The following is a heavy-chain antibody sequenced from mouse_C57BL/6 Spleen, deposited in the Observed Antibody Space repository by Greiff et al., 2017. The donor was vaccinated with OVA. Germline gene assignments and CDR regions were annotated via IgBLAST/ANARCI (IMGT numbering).Heavy chain of an antibody. CDR2: INPNNGGT. V-gene: IGHV1-26*01. J-gene: IGHJ2*01. Sequence: EVQLQQSGPELVKPGASVKISCKASGYTFTDYYMNWVKQSHGKSLEWIGDINPNNGGTSYNQKFKGKATLTVDKSSSTAYMELRSLTSEDSADYYCAGGGWGVTAEESDYWGQGTTLTVSS. D-gene: IGHD2-2*01. CDR3: AGGGWGVTAEESDY. CDR1: GYTFTDYY.